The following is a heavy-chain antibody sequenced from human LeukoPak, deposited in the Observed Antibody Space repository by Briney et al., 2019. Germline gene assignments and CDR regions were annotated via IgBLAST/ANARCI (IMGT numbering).Heavy chain of an antibody. CDR2: IYSGGST. CDR1: GFTFSRHW. J-gene: IGHJ3*02. CDR3: ARDLGYSAYATVRGNDVEI. Sequence: GGSLRLSCAASGFTFSRHWMSWVRQAPGKGLEWVSIIYSGGSTYYADSVKGRFTISRDISQNTVYLQMNSLRAEDTAVYYCARDLGYSAYATVRGNDVEIWGQGTMVTVSS. D-gene: IGHD5-12*01. V-gene: IGHV3-66*01.